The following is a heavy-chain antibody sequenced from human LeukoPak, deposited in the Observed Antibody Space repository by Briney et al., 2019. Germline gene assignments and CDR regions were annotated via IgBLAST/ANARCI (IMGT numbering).Heavy chain of an antibody. CDR1: GFTFSSYG. J-gene: IGHJ6*02. CDR3: ARDFSSGWYGYGMDV. V-gene: IGHV3-30*19. Sequence: GGSLRLSCAASGFTFSSYGMHWVRQAPGKGLEWVAVISYDGSNKYYADSVKGRFTISRDNSKNTLYLQMNSLRAEDTAVYYCARDFSSGWYGYGMDVWGQGTTVTVSS. D-gene: IGHD6-19*01. CDR2: ISYDGSNK.